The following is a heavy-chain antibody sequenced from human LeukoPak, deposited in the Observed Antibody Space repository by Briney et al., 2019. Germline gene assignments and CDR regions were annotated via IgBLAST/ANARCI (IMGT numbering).Heavy chain of an antibody. Sequence: PGGSLRLSCSASGFTFSSYAMHWVRQAPGKGLEYVSAISSNGGSTYYADSVKGRFTISRDNSKNTLYLQMSSLRDEDTAVYYCVKPYGSGSYKYWGQGTPVTVSS. CDR3: VKPYGSGSYKY. CDR2: ISSNGGST. CDR1: GFTFSSYA. D-gene: IGHD3-10*01. J-gene: IGHJ4*02. V-gene: IGHV3-64D*09.